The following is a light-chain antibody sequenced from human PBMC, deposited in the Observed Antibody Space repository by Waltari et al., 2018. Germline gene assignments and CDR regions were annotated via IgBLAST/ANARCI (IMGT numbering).Light chain of an antibody. J-gene: IGLJ2*01. Sequence: QSVLTQPPSVSGAPGQRVTISCTGSSSNIGAGYDVHWYQQLPGTAPKLLIYGNSNRPSGVPDRFAGSKAGTSASRAITGLQAEDEADYYCQSYDSSLRVVFGGGTKLTVL. CDR2: GNS. CDR1: SSNIGAGYD. V-gene: IGLV1-40*01. CDR3: QSYDSSLRVV.